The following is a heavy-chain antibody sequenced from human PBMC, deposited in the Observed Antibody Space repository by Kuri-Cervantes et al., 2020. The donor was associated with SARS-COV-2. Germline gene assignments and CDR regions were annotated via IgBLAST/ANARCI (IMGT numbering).Heavy chain of an antibody. Sequence: ASVKVSCKASGYTLTSYGISWVRQAPGQGLEWMGWISAYNGNTNYAQKLQGRVTMTTDTSTSTAYMELRSLRSDDTAVYYCARGFIAAAGTDNWFDPWGQGTLVTVSS. J-gene: IGHJ5*02. CDR1: GYTLTSYG. V-gene: IGHV1-18*01. D-gene: IGHD6-13*01. CDR2: ISAYNGNT. CDR3: ARGFIAAAGTDNWFDP.